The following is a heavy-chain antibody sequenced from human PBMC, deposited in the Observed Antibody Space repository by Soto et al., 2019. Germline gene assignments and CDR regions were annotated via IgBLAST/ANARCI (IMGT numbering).Heavy chain of an antibody. Sequence: QITLKESGPTLVKPRQTLTLTCTFSGFSLSTTGVGVAWVRQPPGKALEWLALIYWDDDERYNPSLKTRLTITKHTSKNQVVLIMTHMDRVDTCTYFCVHPGRTDSGYWYYFDYWGQGTLVTVSP. CDR2: IYWDDDE. V-gene: IGHV2-5*02. J-gene: IGHJ4*02. D-gene: IGHD3-9*01. CDR1: GFSLSTTGVG. CDR3: VHPGRTDSGYWYYFDY.